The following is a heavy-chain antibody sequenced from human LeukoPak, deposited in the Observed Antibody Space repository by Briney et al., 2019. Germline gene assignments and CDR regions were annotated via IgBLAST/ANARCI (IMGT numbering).Heavy chain of an antibody. Sequence: SQTLSLTSTVSGGAISSESYYWSWIRQPAGKGLEWIGRIYTSGITNYNPSLKSRVTMSVDTSKSQFSLNLSSVTAADTAVYYCARVLVLGELNWFDPWGQGTLVTVSS. CDR1: GGAISSESYY. CDR2: IYTSGIT. V-gene: IGHV4-61*02. D-gene: IGHD3-16*01. J-gene: IGHJ5*02. CDR3: ARVLVLGELNWFDP.